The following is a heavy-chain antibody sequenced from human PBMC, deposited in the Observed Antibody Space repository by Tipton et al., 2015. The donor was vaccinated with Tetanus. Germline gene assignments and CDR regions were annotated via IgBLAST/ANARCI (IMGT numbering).Heavy chain of an antibody. CDR1: GGSISTGGYS. D-gene: IGHD7-27*01. J-gene: IGHJ4*02. Sequence: LRLSCTVSGGSISTGGYSWRWIRXXPXKXLECIGYIFRTGTTTYNPSLKSRVSISVDTSKNQFSLNLNSVTAADTAVYYCARGRNWXTDYXGQGILVTVAS. CDR2: IFRTGTT. CDR3: ARGRNWXTDY. V-gene: IGHV4-30-2*01.